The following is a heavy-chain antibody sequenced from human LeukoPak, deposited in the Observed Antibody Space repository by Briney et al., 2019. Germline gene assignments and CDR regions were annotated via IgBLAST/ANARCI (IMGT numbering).Heavy chain of an antibody. V-gene: IGHV3-49*03. J-gene: IGHJ4*02. CDR3: TRDLPSTVTYYFDY. CDR2: IRSKAYGGTT. CDR1: GFTFGDYA. D-gene: IGHD4-17*01. Sequence: GGSLRLSCTASGFTFGDYAMSWFRQAPGKGLEWVGFIRSKAYGGTTEDAASVKGRFTISGDDSKSIAYLQMNSLKTEDTAVYYCTRDLPSTVTYYFDYWGQGTLVTVSS.